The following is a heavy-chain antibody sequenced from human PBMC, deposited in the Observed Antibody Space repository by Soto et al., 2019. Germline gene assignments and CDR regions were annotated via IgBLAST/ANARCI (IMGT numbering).Heavy chain of an antibody. CDR3: ATTYYYYMDV. J-gene: IGHJ6*03. CDR1: GLTVSNNY. CDR2: IFSGGDT. V-gene: IGHV3-66*01. Sequence: EVQLVESGGGLVQPGGSLRLSCAASGLTVSNNYVSWVRQAPGKGLEWLSLIFSGGDTYYADSVKARFTISRDNSKKTVYLQMNSLIAEDTAVYYCATTYYYYMDVWGKGTTVTVSS.